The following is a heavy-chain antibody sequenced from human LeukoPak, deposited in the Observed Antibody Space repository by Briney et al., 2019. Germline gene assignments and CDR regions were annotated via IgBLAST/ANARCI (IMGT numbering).Heavy chain of an antibody. V-gene: IGHV1-18*01. D-gene: IGHD1-26*01. CDR3: AIPSGTFLAYYYGLDV. J-gene: IGHJ6*02. Sequence: ASVKVSCKASGYTFTSYGISWVRQAPGQGLEWMGWISAYNGNTNYAQKLQGRVTVTEDRSTDTVYMELNSLRSEDTAVYYCAIPSGTFLAYYYGLDVWGQGTTVTVSS. CDR1: GYTFTSYG. CDR2: ISAYNGNT.